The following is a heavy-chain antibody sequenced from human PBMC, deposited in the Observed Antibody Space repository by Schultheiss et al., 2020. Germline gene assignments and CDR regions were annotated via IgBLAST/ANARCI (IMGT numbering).Heavy chain of an antibody. CDR1: GYTFTGYY. CDR2: IIPILGIA. J-gene: IGHJ4*02. V-gene: IGHV1-69*10. CDR3: ARGRYYYDSSAEDY. Sequence: SVKVSCKASGYTFTGYYVHWVRQAPGQGLEWMGGIIPILGIANYAQKFQGRVTITADKSTSTAYMELRSLRSDDTAVYYCARGRYYYDSSAEDYWGQGTLVTVSS. D-gene: IGHD3-22*01.